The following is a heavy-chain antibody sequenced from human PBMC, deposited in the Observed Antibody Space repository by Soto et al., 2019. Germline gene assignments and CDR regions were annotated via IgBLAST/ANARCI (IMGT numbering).Heavy chain of an antibody. J-gene: IGHJ4*02. D-gene: IGHD3-22*01. CDR3: ARVGVGHHSSGYTDY. V-gene: IGHV4-31*03. CDR1: GGPISSCGHY. CDR2: IYYSGST. Sequence: QVQLQESGPGLVKPSQTLSLTCTVSGGPISSCGHYWSWIRQHPGKGLEWIGDIYYSGSTYYNPSLKSRVSISVDTSKTTFSLKLSSVTAADTDVYFCARVGVGHHSSGYTDYWGQGTLVTVSS.